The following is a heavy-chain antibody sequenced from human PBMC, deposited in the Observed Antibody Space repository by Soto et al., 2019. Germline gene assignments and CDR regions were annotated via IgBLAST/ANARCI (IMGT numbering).Heavy chain of an antibody. CDR1: GFTFSSYA. V-gene: IGHV3-30-3*01. Sequence: QVQLVESGGGVVQRGRSLRHSCAASGFTFSSYAMHWVRQAPGKGLEWVAVISYDGSNKYYADSVKGRFTISRDNSKNTLYLQMNSLRAEDTAVYYCARPQTGGGYYYYYGMDVWGQGTTVTVSS. D-gene: IGHD2-15*01. CDR2: ISYDGSNK. J-gene: IGHJ6*02. CDR3: ARPQTGGGYYYYYGMDV.